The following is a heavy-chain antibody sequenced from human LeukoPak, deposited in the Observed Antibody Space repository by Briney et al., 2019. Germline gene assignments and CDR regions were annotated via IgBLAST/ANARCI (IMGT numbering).Heavy chain of an antibody. Sequence: PSQTLSLTCTVSGGSISTDLYYWTWIRQPAGKGLEWIGRIYSNGWTDYNPPLKSRVSISIDTSKTHFSLQMSLATAADTALYYCARGSGWNSFDPWGQGTLVTVSS. CDR1: GGSISTDLYY. CDR2: IYSNGWT. J-gene: IGHJ5*02. CDR3: ARGSGWNSFDP. D-gene: IGHD6-19*01. V-gene: IGHV4-61*02.